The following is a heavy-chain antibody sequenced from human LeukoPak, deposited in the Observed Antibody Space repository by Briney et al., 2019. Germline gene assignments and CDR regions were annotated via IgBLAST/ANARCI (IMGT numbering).Heavy chain of an antibody. CDR1: GFTFSSYE. V-gene: IGHV3-33*08. D-gene: IGHD3-16*01. CDR2: IWYDGTNK. Sequence: GGSLRLSCAASGFTFSSYEMNWARQAPGKGLEWVAVIWYDGTNKDYVDSVKGRFTISRDNAKNTLYLQMNSLRAEDAAVYYCARNRIGDDAFDIWGQGTMVTISS. J-gene: IGHJ3*02. CDR3: ARNRIGDDAFDI.